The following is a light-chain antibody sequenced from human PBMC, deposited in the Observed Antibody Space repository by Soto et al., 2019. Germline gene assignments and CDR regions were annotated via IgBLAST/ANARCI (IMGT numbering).Light chain of an antibody. J-gene: IGLJ1*01. CDR2: EVT. CDR3: GSYSSTDTPFV. Sequence: QSVLAQPSSVSGSPGQSITISCTGTSTDVGGYNYFSWYQHHSGKAPKLLIYEVTNRPSGISDRFSGSKSVNTASLTISGLQAEDESDYYCGSYSSTDTPFVFGTGTRSPP. V-gene: IGLV2-14*01. CDR1: STDVGGYNY.